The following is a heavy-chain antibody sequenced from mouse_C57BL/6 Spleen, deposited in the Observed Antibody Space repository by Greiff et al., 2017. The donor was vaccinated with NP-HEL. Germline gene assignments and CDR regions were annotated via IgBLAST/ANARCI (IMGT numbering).Heavy chain of an antibody. Sequence: VQLQQPGAELVKPGASVKLSCKASGYTFTSYWMQLVKQRPGQGLEWIGEIDPSDSYTNYNQKFKGKATLTVDTSSSTAYMQLSSLTSEDSAVYYCATRNDYWGQGTTLTVSS. V-gene: IGHV1-50*01. CDR1: GYTFTSYW. J-gene: IGHJ2*01. D-gene: IGHD3-3*01. CDR3: ATRNDY. CDR2: IDPSDSYT.